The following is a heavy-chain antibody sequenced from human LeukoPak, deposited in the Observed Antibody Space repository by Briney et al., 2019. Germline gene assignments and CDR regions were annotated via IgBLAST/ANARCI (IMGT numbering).Heavy chain of an antibody. Sequence: GGSLRLSCAASGFTFSSYGMHWVRQAPGKGLEWVAFIRYDGSNQYYADSVKGRFTISRDNSKNTPYLQMNGLRAEDTAVYYCVTFGGYCSGGSCYPNSGVTDYWGQGTLVTVSS. V-gene: IGHV3-30*02. CDR1: GFTFSSYG. CDR3: VTFGGYCSGGSCYPNSGVTDY. D-gene: IGHD2-15*01. J-gene: IGHJ4*02. CDR2: IRYDGSNQ.